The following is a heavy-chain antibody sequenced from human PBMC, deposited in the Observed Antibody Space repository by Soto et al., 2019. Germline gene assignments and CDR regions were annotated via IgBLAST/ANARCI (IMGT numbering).Heavy chain of an antibody. CDR2: ISADNGNT. CDR3: ARCIQQDYYYGMDV. Sequence: QAQLVQSGAEVKKPGASVKVSCKASGYTFYSHSISWVRQAPGQGLEWMGRISADNGNTNYAQKFRGRVTMTTDTSTSTVYMEQRNLRSDDTAVYYCARCIQQDYYYGMDVWGQGTTVTVSS. J-gene: IGHJ6*02. V-gene: IGHV1-18*01. CDR1: GYTFYSHS. D-gene: IGHD5-18*01.